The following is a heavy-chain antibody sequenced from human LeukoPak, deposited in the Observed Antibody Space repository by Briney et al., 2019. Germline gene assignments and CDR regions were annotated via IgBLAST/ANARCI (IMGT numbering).Heavy chain of an antibody. CDR3: ARTIAVAAIGYFDF. D-gene: IGHD6-19*01. CDR2: IDWDDKK. V-gene: IGHV2-70*11. Sequence: SGPALVKPTQTLTLTCTFSGFSLSISGMCVSWILQPPGKPLEWLARIDWDDKKYYSSSLKTRLSLSKDTSKNQVVLTMTNMDPVDTATYYCARTIAVAAIGYFDFRGQGTLVTVSS. CDR1: GFSLSISGMC. J-gene: IGHJ4*02.